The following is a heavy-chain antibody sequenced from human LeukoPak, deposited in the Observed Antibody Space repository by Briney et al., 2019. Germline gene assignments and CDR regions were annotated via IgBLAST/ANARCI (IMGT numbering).Heavy chain of an antibody. CDR1: GFTFSGSA. V-gene: IGHV3-73*01. CDR3: AELGITMIGGV. J-gene: IGHJ6*04. CDR2: IRSTANGYAT. Sequence: GGSLRLSCAASGFTFSGSALHWVRQASGKGLEWVGRIRSTANGYATAYAASVKGRFTISRDDSKNTAYLQMDSLKTEDTAVYYCAELGITMIGGVWGKGTTVTISS. D-gene: IGHD3-10*02.